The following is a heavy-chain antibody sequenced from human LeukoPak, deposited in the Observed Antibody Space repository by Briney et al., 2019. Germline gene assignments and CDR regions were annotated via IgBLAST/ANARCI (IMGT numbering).Heavy chain of an antibody. Sequence: SVKVSCKASGGTFSSYAISWVRQAPGQGLEWTGRIIPILGIANYAQKFQGRVTITADKSTSTAYMELSSLRSEDTAVYYCARNGGGAYYFDYWGQGTLVTVSS. J-gene: IGHJ4*02. V-gene: IGHV1-69*04. D-gene: IGHD3-16*01. CDR3: ARNGGGAYYFDY. CDR1: GGTFSSYA. CDR2: IIPILGIA.